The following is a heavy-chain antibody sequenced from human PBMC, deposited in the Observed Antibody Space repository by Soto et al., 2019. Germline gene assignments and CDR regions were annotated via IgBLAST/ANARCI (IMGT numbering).Heavy chain of an antibody. CDR3: AKGVEGIWIQLLLPGAFDI. D-gene: IGHD5-18*01. CDR1: GFTFSSYA. V-gene: IGHV3-23*01. Sequence: EVQLLESGGGLVQPGGSLRLSCAASGFTFSSYAMSWVRQAPGKGLEWVSTISGSGGSTYYADSVKGRFTISRDNSKNTLYLQMNSLRAEDKAVYYCAKGVEGIWIQLLLPGAFDIWGQGTMVTVSS. CDR2: ISGSGGST. J-gene: IGHJ3*02.